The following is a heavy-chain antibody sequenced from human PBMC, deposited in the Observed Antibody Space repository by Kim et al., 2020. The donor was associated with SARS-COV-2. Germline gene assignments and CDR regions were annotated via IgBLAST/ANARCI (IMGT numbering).Heavy chain of an antibody. CDR3: ARESYYYDSSGHLDPVHY. CDR2: ISYDGSNK. D-gene: IGHD3-22*01. Sequence: GGSLRLSCAASGFTFSSYGMHWVRQAPGKGLEWVAVISYDGSNKYYADSVKGRFTISRDNSKNTLYLQMNSLRAEDTAVYYCARESYYYDSSGHLDPVHYWGQGTLVTVSS. V-gene: IGHV3-33*05. CDR1: GFTFSSYG. J-gene: IGHJ4*02.